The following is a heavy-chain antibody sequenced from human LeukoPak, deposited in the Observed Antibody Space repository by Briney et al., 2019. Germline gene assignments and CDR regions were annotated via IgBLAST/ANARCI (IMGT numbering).Heavy chain of an antibody. V-gene: IGHV4-39*01. Sequence: SETLSLTCTVAGGSISSSSYYWGWIRQPPGKGLEWVGSIYYSGGTYYNPSLKSRVTISVDTSKNQFSLKLSSVTAADTAVYYCARRLGVQTIDLETRFDPWGQGTLVTVSS. J-gene: IGHJ5*02. D-gene: IGHD5-24*01. CDR2: IYYSGGT. CDR3: ARRLGVQTIDLETRFDP. CDR1: GGSISSSSYY.